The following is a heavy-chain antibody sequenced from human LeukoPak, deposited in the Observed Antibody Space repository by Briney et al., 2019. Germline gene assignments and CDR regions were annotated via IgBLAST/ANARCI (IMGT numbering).Heavy chain of an antibody. Sequence: ASVKVSCKASGYTFTSYYMHWVRQAPGQGLEWMGIINPSSGSTTYAQKFQGRVTITADKPTNTAYMELSSLRSEDTAVYYCASGRTDIVVVPATLRNYYFDYWGQGTLVTVSS. CDR1: GYTFTSYY. V-gene: IGHV1-46*01. CDR3: ASGRTDIVVVPATLRNYYFDY. CDR2: INPSSGST. J-gene: IGHJ4*02. D-gene: IGHD2-2*01.